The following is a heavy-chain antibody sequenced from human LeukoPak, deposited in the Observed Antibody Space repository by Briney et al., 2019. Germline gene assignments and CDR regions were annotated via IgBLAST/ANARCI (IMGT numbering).Heavy chain of an antibody. J-gene: IGHJ6*03. Sequence: GGSLRLSCAGSGFTFSSYSMNWVRQAPGKGLEWVSSISTSSSYIYYADSVKGRSTISRDNAKNSLYLQMNSLRAEDTAVYYCARGRTGYYYYMDVWGKGTTVTISS. V-gene: IGHV3-21*01. CDR3: ARGRTGYYYYMDV. CDR2: ISTSSSYI. CDR1: GFTFSSYS. D-gene: IGHD1-1*01.